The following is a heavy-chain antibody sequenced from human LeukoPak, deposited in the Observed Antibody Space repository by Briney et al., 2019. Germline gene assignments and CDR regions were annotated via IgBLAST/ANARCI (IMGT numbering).Heavy chain of an antibody. Sequence: SETLSLTCAVYGGSFSGYYWSWIRQPPGKGLEWIGEINHSGSTNYNPSLKSRVTISVDTSKNQFSLKLSSVTAADTAVYYCARGEVPDYYYYGMDVWGQGTTVTVSS. CDR1: GGSFSGYY. V-gene: IGHV4-34*01. J-gene: IGHJ6*02. D-gene: IGHD2-2*01. CDR3: ARGEVPDYYYYGMDV. CDR2: INHSGST.